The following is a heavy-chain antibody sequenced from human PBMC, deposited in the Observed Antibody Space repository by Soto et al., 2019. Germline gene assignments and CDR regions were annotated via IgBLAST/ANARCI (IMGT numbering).Heavy chain of an antibody. D-gene: IGHD3-22*01. CDR3: AKDPKTYYYDSSGFGY. CDR2: ISGSGGST. CDR1: GFTFSSYA. Sequence: EVQLLESGGGLVQPGGSLRLSCAASGFTFSSYAMSWVRQAPGKGLEWVSAISGSGGSTYYADSVKGRFNISRDNSKNTLYRQMNSLRAEDAAVYYCAKDPKTYYYDSSGFGYWGQGTLVTVSS. J-gene: IGHJ4*02. V-gene: IGHV3-23*01.